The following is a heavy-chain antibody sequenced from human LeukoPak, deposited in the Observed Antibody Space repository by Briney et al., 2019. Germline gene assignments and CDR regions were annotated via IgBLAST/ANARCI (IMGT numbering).Heavy chain of an antibody. D-gene: IGHD2-15*01. CDR2: ISSSSSSYI. Sequence: PGGSLRLSCAASGFTFSSYSMNWVRQAPGKGLEWVSSISSSSSSYIYYADSVKGRFTISRDDAKNSLHLQMNSLRAEDTAVYYCARDSDIYYFDYWGQGTLVTVSS. J-gene: IGHJ4*02. CDR1: GFTFSSYS. V-gene: IGHV3-21*01. CDR3: ARDSDIYYFDY.